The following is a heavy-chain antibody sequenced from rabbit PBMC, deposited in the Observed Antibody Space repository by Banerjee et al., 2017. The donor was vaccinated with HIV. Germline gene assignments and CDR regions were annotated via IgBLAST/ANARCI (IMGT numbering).Heavy chain of an antibody. CDR3: ARGSTDDVGWDL. Sequence: QEQLEESGGDLVKPEGTLTLTCKASGIDFSSYYYMCWVRQAPGKGLEWIGCIYTGYSGNTYYASWAKGRFTISKTSSTTVTIQMTSLTAADTATYFCARGSTDDVGWDLWGPGTLVTVS. J-gene: IGHJ4*01. D-gene: IGHD3-1*01. CDR2: IYTGYSGNT. CDR1: GIDFSSYYY. V-gene: IGHV1S45*01.